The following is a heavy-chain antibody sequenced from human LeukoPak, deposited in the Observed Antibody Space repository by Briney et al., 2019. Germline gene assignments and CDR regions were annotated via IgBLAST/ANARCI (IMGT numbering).Heavy chain of an antibody. CDR3: AKGGYSSRAFDI. J-gene: IGHJ3*02. D-gene: IGHD6-13*01. CDR2: ISWNSGSI. V-gene: IGHV3-9*03. Sequence: GGSLRLSCAASGFTFDDYAMHWVRQAPGKGLEWVSGISWNSGSIGYADSVKGRFTISRDNAKNSLYLQMNSLRAEDMALYYCAKGGYSSRAFDIWGQGTMVTVSS. CDR1: GFTFDDYA.